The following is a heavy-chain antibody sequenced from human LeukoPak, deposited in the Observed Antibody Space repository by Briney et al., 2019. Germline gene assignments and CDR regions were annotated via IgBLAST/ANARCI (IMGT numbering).Heavy chain of an antibody. Sequence: GSLRLSCAASGFTFSRYWMHWLRQAPGKGLVWVSRTSTDGRSTSYADSVKGRFTISRDNGKNTLYLQMNSLRAEDTAVYYCASYLTSIPSGMDVWGQGTTVTVSS. CDR3: ASYLTSIPSGMDV. V-gene: IGHV3-74*01. D-gene: IGHD2/OR15-2a*01. CDR2: TSTDGRST. J-gene: IGHJ6*02. CDR1: GFTFSRYW.